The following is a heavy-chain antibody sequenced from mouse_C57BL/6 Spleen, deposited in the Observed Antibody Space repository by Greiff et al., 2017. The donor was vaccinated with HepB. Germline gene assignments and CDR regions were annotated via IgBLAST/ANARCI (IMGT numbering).Heavy chain of an antibody. J-gene: IGHJ3*01. D-gene: IGHD2-4*01. CDR2: IDPENGDT. CDR1: GFNIKDDY. CDR3: TTDYDYDGAWFAY. V-gene: IGHV14-4*01. Sequence: EVQLQQSGAELVRPGASVKLSCTASGFNIKDDYMHWVKQRPEQGLEWIGRIDPENGDTEYASKFQGKATIAADTSSNTAYLQLSSLTSEDTAVYYCTTDYDYDGAWFAYWGQGTLVTVSA.